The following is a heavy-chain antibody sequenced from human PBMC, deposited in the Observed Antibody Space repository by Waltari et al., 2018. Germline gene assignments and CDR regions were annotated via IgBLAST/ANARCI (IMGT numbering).Heavy chain of an antibody. CDR3: AKDNQYFDL. V-gene: IGHV3-43*01. CDR1: GFTFDDYT. Sequence: EVQLVESGGVVVQPGGSLRLSCAASGFTFDDYTMHWVRQAPGKGLVWVSLISWDGGSTYYADAVKGRFTISRDNSKNSLYLQMNSLRTEDTALYYCAKDNQYFDLWGRGTLVTVSS. CDR2: ISWDGGST. J-gene: IGHJ2*01.